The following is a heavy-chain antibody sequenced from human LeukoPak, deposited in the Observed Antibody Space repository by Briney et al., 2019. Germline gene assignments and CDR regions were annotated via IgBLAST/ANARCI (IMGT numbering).Heavy chain of an antibody. CDR3: ARSVGRGVYYDSSGYLDY. CDR2: IYYSGST. V-gene: IGHV4-30-4*08. D-gene: IGHD3-22*01. J-gene: IGHJ4*02. Sequence: SETLSLTCTVSGGSISCGDYYWSSIRQPPGKVLVWIGYIYYSGSTYYNPSHNSRVTISVDTSKNQFSLKLSSVTAADTAVYYCARSVGRGVYYDSSGYLDYWGQGTLVTVSS. CDR1: GGSISCGDYY.